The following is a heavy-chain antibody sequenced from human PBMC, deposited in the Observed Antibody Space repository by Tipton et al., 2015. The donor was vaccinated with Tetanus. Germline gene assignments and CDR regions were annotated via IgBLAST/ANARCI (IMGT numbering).Heavy chain of an antibody. V-gene: IGHV4-59*08. D-gene: IGHD3-3*01. J-gene: IGHJ5*02. CDR1: GGSMSSHY. Sequence: TLSLTCSVSGGSMSSHYWSWIRQPPGKGLEWIGYIYYSGSTNYNPSLKSRVTISVDTSKNQFSLKLSSVTAADTAVYYCASSHYDFWSGYLNWFDPWGQGTLVTVSS. CDR3: ASSHYDFWSGYLNWFDP. CDR2: IYYSGST.